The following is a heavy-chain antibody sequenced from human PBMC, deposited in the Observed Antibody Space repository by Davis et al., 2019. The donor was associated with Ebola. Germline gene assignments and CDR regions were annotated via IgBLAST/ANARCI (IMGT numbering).Heavy chain of an antibody. V-gene: IGHV1-18*01. D-gene: IGHD3-10*01. CDR3: ARQLYGSGSPTGLNWFDP. Sequence: AASVKVSCKASGYTFTSYGISWVRQAPGQGLEWMGWISAYNGNTNYAQKLQGRVTMTTDTSTSTAYMELRSLRSDDTAVYYCARQLYGSGSPTGLNWFDPWGQGTLVTVSS. CDR2: ISAYNGNT. J-gene: IGHJ5*02. CDR1: GYTFTSYG.